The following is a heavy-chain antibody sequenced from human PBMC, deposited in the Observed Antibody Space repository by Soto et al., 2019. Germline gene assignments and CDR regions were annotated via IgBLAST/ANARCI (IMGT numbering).Heavy chain of an antibody. CDR1: GFSFSNYG. CDR2: IWYDGSNK. V-gene: IGHV3-33*01. J-gene: IGHJ4*02. Sequence: GGSLRLSCAASGFSFSNYGMHWVRQAPGKGLEWVAVIWYDGSNKYYSDSVKGRFTISRDNYKNTLYVQMNSLRAEDTAVYYCARDPSHGSGSYLDYWGQGALVTVSS. CDR3: ARDPSHGSGSYLDY. D-gene: IGHD3-10*01.